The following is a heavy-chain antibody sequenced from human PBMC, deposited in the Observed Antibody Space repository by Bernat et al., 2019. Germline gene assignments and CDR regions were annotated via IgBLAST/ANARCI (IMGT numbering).Heavy chain of an antibody. CDR2: INPNSGGT. J-gene: IGHJ5*02. Sequence: QVQLVQSGAEVKKPGASVKVSCKASGYTFTGYYMHWVRQAPGQGLEWMGWINPNSGGTNYAQKLQGWVTMTRDTSISTAYMELSRLRSDDTAVYYCAGGDRIVLVVYAPENWFDPWGQGTLVTVSA. V-gene: IGHV1-2*04. CDR3: AGGDRIVLVVYAPENWFDP. CDR1: GYTFTGYY. D-gene: IGHD2-8*02.